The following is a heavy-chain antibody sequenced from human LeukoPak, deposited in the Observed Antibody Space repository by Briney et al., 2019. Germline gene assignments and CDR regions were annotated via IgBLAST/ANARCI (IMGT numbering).Heavy chain of an antibody. D-gene: IGHD3-16*01. Sequence: GGSLRLSCAASGFTFSSYSMNWVRQAPGKGLEWVSSISSSSSYIYYADSVKGRFTISRDNAKNSLYLQMNSLRAEDTAVYYCARDWGYYYYYGMDVWAKGPRSPSP. V-gene: IGHV3-21*01. CDR2: ISSSSSYI. CDR1: GFTFSSYS. J-gene: IGHJ6*02. CDR3: ARDWGYYYYYGMDV.